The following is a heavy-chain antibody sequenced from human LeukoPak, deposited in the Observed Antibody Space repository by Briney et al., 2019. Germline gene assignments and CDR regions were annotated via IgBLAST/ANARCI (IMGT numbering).Heavy chain of an antibody. V-gene: IGHV4-59*12. CDR2: IYYSGST. Sequence: SETLSLTCTVSGDSISGNYWTWIRQPPGKGLEWIGYIYYSGSTNYNASLKSRVTISVDTSKNQFSLKLSSVTAADTAVYYCARDGRCSGGSCYSEAFDIWGQGTMVTVSS. CDR1: GDSISGNY. D-gene: IGHD2-15*01. CDR3: ARDGRCSGGSCYSEAFDI. J-gene: IGHJ3*02.